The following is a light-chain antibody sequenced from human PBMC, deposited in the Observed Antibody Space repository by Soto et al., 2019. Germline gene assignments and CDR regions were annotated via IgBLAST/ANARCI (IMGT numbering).Light chain of an antibody. CDR3: NSYTTTSALV. J-gene: IGLJ1*01. CDR2: EVS. Sequence: QSVLTQAASVSGCPGQSITISCTGSSADIGSHDYVSWYQQHPGKVPKLIIYEVSKRPSGASDRLSGSKSGNAAYLSISGLQPEDEADYYCNSYTTTSALVFGTGTKVTVL. CDR1: SADIGSHDY. V-gene: IGLV2-14*01.